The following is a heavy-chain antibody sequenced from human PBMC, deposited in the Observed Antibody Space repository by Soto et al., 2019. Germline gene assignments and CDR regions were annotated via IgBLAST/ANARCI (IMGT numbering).Heavy chain of an antibody. CDR2: IDYTGTT. Sequence: QVQLQESGPGLVKPSQTLSLTCTVSVCSISSGGYYWSWIRQHPGKGLEWIGYIDYTGTTYYNPSLKSRVTISVDTSKNQFSLELISVTAADTAVYYCARVYGDYRSWFDPWGQGTLVTVSS. V-gene: IGHV4-31*03. J-gene: IGHJ5*02. CDR1: VCSISSGGYY. D-gene: IGHD4-17*01. CDR3: ARVYGDYRSWFDP.